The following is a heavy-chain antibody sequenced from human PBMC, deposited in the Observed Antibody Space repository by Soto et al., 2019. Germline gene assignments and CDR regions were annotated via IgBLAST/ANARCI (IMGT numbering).Heavy chain of an antibody. CDR3: ARGNRIEAFDI. J-gene: IGHJ3*02. V-gene: IGHV1-18*01. CDR1: GYTFASYG. Sequence: QVQLVQSGAEVKKPGASVKVSCKASGYTFASYGFSWVRQAPGQGLEWMGWISAYNGNTNYAQKLHGRVTMTTDTSTTTAYRELRSLRSDATAVYYCARGNRIEAFDIWGQGTMVTVSS. D-gene: IGHD2-15*01. CDR2: ISAYNGNT.